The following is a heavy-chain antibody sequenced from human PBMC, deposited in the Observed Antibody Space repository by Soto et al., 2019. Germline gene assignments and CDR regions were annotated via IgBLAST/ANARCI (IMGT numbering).Heavy chain of an antibody. V-gene: IGHV3-21*01. CDR3: ARATAVAGLAFDY. CDR1: GFTFSSYS. J-gene: IGHJ4*02. CDR2: ISGSGSYI. Sequence: LRLSCAASGFTFSSYSMNWVRQAPGKGLEWVSSISGSGSYIYYADSVKGRFTISRDNDKNSLYLQMNTLRAEDTAVYYCARATAVAGLAFDYWGQGTLVTVSS. D-gene: IGHD6-19*01.